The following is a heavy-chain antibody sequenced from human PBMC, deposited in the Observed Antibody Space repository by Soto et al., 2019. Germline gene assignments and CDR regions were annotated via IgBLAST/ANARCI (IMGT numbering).Heavy chain of an antibody. V-gene: IGHV1-69*02. CDR3: ARSLTHSGTHY. CDR2: IIPILGIA. Sequence: QVQLVQSGAEVKKPGSSVKVSCKDSGGTFSSYTISWVRQAPGQGLEWMGRIIPILGIANYAQKFQGRVTITADKSTSTAYMELSSLRSEDTAVYYCARSLTHSGTHYWGQGTLVTVSS. CDR1: GGTFSSYT. J-gene: IGHJ4*02.